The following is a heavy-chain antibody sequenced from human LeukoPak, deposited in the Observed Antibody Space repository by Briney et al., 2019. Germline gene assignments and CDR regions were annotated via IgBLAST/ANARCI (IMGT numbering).Heavy chain of an antibody. J-gene: IGHJ4*02. V-gene: IGHV1-8*01. D-gene: IGHD5-18*01. CDR3: ARARYSYGYDYFDY. CDR1: GYTFTSYD. Sequence: GASVTVSCKASGYTFTSYDINWVRQAPGQGLEWMGWMNPNSGNTGYAQKFQGRVTMTRNTSISTAYMELSSLRSEDTAVYYCARARYSYGYDYFDYWGQGTLVTVSS. CDR2: MNPNSGNT.